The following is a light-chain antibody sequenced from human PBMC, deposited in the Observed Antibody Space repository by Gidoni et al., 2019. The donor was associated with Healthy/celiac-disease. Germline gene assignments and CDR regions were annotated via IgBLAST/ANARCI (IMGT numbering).Light chain of an antibody. CDR2: GAS. CDR1: QSVSSS. V-gene: IGKV3-15*01. Sequence: EIVLTQLPATLSVAPGERATLSCRASQSVSSSFAWYQQKPGQAPSLLIYGASTRAPGIPAKFSGGGSGTEFTLTISSLQSEDFAVYYCQQYNSWPPFTFGPGTKVDIK. CDR3: QQYNSWPPFT. J-gene: IGKJ3*01.